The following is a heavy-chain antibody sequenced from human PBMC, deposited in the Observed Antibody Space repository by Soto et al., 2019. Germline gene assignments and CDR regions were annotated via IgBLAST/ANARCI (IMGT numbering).Heavy chain of an antibody. Sequence: PGGSLRLSCAASGFTFSSYEMNWVRQAPGKGLEWVSYISSSGSTIYYADSVKGRFTISRDNAKNSLYLQMNSLRAEDTAVYYCARPVSYYYGMDVWGQGTTVTVSS. CDR1: GFTFSSYE. CDR3: ARPVSYYYGMDV. J-gene: IGHJ6*02. CDR2: ISSSGSTI. V-gene: IGHV3-48*03.